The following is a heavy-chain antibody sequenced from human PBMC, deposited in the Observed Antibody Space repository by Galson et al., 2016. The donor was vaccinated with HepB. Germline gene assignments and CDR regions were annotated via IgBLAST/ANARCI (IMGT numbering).Heavy chain of an antibody. CDR1: AFTFSTYG. Sequence: SLRLSCAASAFTFSTYGMHWVRQAPGKGLEWLAVISYDGSKKYYADSVKGRFTISRDNSKNTLYLQMNSLRTEDTAVYHCAKDPYCYGSGSYYFDYWGQGTLVTVSS. V-gene: IGHV3-30*18. CDR2: ISYDGSKK. CDR3: AKDPYCYGSGSYYFDY. D-gene: IGHD3-10*01. J-gene: IGHJ4*02.